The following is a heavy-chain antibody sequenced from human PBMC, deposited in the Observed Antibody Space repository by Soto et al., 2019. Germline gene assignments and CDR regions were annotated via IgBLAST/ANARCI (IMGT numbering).Heavy chain of an antibody. Sequence: QVQLQESGPGLVKPSQTLSLTCTVSGGSISSGGYYWSWIRQHPGKGLEWIGYLYYSGSTYYNPSLKSRVTISVDTSKNQFSLKLSSVTAADTALYYCARNDDYSNLRYYFDYWRQGTLVTVSS. CDR1: GGSISSGGYY. CDR3: ARNDDYSNLRYYFDY. V-gene: IGHV4-31*03. D-gene: IGHD4-4*01. J-gene: IGHJ4*02. CDR2: LYYSGST.